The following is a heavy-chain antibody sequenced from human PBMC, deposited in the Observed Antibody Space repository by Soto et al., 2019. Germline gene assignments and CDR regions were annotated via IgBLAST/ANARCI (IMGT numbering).Heavy chain of an antibody. V-gene: IGHV4-34*01. CDR1: GGFFSGYY. CDR2: INHSGST. Sequence: SETLSLTCAVYGGFFSGYYWSWIRQPPGKGLEWIGEINHSGSTNYNPSLKSRVTISVDTSKNQFSLKLSSVTAADTAVYYCARQRPNKNSFGPWGQGTLVSVSS. CDR3: ARQRPNKNSFGP. J-gene: IGHJ5*02.